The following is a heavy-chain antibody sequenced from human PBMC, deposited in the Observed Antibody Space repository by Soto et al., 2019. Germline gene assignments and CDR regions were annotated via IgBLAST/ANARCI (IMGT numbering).Heavy chain of an antibody. CDR1: AFSFSTSW. D-gene: IGHD6-13*01. J-gene: IGHJ4*02. CDR3: ARSWAKHQLGIFYY. CDR2: INPDGRTI. Sequence: PGGSLRLSCAASAFSFSTSWMHWVRQAPGEGLVWVSRINPDGRTINYADSVKGRFTISRDNAKKSLFLQMNSLRAEDTAVYYRARSWAKHQLGIFYYWAQGTLVTVSS. V-gene: IGHV3-74*01.